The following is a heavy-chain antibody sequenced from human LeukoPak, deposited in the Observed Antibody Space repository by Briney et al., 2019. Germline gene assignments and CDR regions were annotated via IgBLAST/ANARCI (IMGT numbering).Heavy chain of an antibody. D-gene: IGHD3-10*01. CDR2: IIPILGIA. CDR3: ARGGYTMVRGVPNWFDP. Sequence: ASVKVSCKASGGTFSSYAISWVRQAPGQGLEWMGRIIPILGIANYAQKFQGRVTITADKSTSTAYMELSSLRSEDTAVYYCARGGYTMVRGVPNWFDPWGQGTLVTVSS. CDR1: GGTFSSYA. V-gene: IGHV1-69*04. J-gene: IGHJ5*02.